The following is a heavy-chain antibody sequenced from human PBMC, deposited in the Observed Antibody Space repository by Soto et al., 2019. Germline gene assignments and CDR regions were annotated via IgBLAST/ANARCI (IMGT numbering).Heavy chain of an antibody. V-gene: IGHV3-9*01. J-gene: IGHJ4*02. CDR1: GFTFEHYA. CDR3: ARDSNRYFDY. CDR2: ISWDSGRI. Sequence: PGGSLRLSCAASGFTFEHYAMHWVRQAPGKGLEWVSGISWDSGRIVHADSVKGRFTISRDNAKNSLYLQMNSLRPEDTALYYCARDSNRYFDYWGQGTLVTVSS.